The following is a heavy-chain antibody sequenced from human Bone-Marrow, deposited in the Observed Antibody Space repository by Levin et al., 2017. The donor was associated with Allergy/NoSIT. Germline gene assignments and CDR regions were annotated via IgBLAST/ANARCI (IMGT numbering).Heavy chain of an antibody. V-gene: IGHV3-53*01. CDR1: GRAVRTNY. CDR2: IYHGDKT. CDR3: SAGTYGEPDS. J-gene: IGHJ4*02. D-gene: IGHD4-17*01. Sequence: GESLKISCVVSGRAVRTNYMNWVRQAPGKGLEWVSIIYHGDKTYYADSVKGRFTISRDTSKNTLYLQMNSLSADDTAIDYCSAGTYGEPDSWGQGTLVTVSS.